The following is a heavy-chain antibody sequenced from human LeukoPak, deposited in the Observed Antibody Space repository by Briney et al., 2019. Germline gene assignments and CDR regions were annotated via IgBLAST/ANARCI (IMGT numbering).Heavy chain of an antibody. Sequence: ASVKVSCKASGYTFTSYAMHWVRQAPGQRLEWMGWINAGNGNTKYSQKFQGRVTITRDTSASTAYMELSSLRSEDTAVYYCARTAGGYCSGGSCYRYYYGMDVWGQGTTVTVSS. V-gene: IGHV1-3*01. CDR3: ARTAGGYCSGGSCYRYYYGMDV. D-gene: IGHD2-15*01. CDR2: INAGNGNT. CDR1: GYTFTSYA. J-gene: IGHJ6*02.